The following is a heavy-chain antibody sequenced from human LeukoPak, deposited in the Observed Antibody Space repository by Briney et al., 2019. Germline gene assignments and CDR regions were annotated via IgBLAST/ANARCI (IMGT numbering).Heavy chain of an antibody. D-gene: IGHD3-22*01. CDR2: ISGGSDTI. Sequence: GGSLRLSCEASGFTFSSHSMNWVRQAPGKGLVWVSYISGGSDTIYYADSVKGRFTISRDNAENSLYLQMSSLRAEDTAVYYCARLDRYYFDSSGYTYYYYMDVWGKGTTVTVSS. CDR3: ARLDRYYFDSSGYTYYYYMDV. J-gene: IGHJ6*03. CDR1: GFTFSSHS. V-gene: IGHV3-48*01.